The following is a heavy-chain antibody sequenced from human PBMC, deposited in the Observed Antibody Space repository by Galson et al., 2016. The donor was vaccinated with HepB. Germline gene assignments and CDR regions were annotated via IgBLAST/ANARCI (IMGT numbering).Heavy chain of an antibody. J-gene: IGHJ4*02. CDR3: ARADYGDYAYDY. CDR1: GGSISSYY. Sequence: SETLSLTCTVSGGSISSYYWSWIRQPPGKGLEWIAYIYYSGSTNYNPSLRSRVTTSVDTSKNQFSLKLSSVTAADTAVYYCARADYGDYAYDYWGQGTLVTVSS. V-gene: IGHV4-59*01. CDR2: IYYSGST. D-gene: IGHD4-17*01.